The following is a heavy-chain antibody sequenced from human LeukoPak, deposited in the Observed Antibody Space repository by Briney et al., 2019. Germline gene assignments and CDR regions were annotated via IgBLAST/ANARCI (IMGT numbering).Heavy chain of an antibody. Sequence: GGSLRLSCAASGFTVSSNYMNWVRQAPGKGLEWVSGISGSGAGTYYADSVKGRFTISRDNSRNTLFLQVNSLRAEDAAVYYCARGKRRFDLWGRGTLVTVSS. CDR1: GFTVSSNY. J-gene: IGHJ2*01. CDR2: SGSGAGT. CDR3: ARGKRRFDL. V-gene: IGHV3-53*01.